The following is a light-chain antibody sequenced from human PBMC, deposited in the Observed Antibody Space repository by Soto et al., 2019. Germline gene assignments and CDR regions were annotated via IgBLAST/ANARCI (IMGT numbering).Light chain of an antibody. J-gene: IGLJ1*01. V-gene: IGLV4-69*01. Sequence: QTEVTQSPSASASLGASVKLTCTLSSGHSSYAIAWHQQQPEKGPRYFMKLNSDGSHSKGDGIPDRFSGSSSGAERYLTISSLQSEDEADYYCQTWGTGIQVFGTGTKVTVL. CDR3: QTWGTGIQV. CDR2: LNSDGSH. CDR1: SGHSSYA.